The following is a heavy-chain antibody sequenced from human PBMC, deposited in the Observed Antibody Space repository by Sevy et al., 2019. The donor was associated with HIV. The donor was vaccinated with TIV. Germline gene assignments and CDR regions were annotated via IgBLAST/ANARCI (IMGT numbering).Heavy chain of an antibody. J-gene: IGHJ4*02. CDR3: AKDGRRGNLNPGLH. D-gene: IGHD1-26*01. CDR2: ISYDGSKK. Sequence: GGSLRLSCAASGFTFSSYGMHWVSQAPGKGLEWVTVISYDGSKKYYADSVKGRFTISRDNSKNTIYLQMNSLRPEDTAVYYCAKDGRRGNLNPGLHWGQGTLVTVSS. V-gene: IGHV3-30*18. CDR1: GFTFSSYG.